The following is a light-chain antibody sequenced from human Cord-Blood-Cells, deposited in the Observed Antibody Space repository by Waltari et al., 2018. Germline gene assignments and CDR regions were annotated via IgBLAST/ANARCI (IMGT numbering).Light chain of an antibody. Sequence: QSALTQPASVSGSPGQSITISCTGTSSDVGGYNSVSWSQQHPGKAPKHMIYDVSNRPSGVSNRFSGSKSGNTASLTISGLQAEDEADYYCSSYTSSSTYVVFGGGTKLTVL. J-gene: IGLJ2*01. V-gene: IGLV2-14*01. CDR1: SSDVGGYNS. CDR2: DVS. CDR3: SSYTSSSTYVV.